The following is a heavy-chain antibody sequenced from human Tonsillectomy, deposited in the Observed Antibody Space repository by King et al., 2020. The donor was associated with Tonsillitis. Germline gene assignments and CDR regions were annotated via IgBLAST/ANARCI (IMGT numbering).Heavy chain of an antibody. V-gene: IGHV4-59*01. CDR2: TSYTGSS. CDR1: GGSISSYY. D-gene: IGHD7-27*01. J-gene: IGHJ2*01. CDR3: ARGDHWGSPHWYFDL. Sequence: QLQESGPGLVKPSETLSLTCTVSGGSISSYYWSWIRQPPGKGLKWIGFTSYTGSSIFNPSLKSRVTMSVDTSRDKFSLNLTSGIAADTAVYYCARGDHWGSPHWYFDLWGRGTRVTVSS.